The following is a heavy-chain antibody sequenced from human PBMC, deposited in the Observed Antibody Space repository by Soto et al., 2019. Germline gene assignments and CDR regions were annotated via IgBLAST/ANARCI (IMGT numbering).Heavy chain of an antibody. CDR2: IYYSGST. J-gene: IGHJ6*02. CDR3: ARLSVEVAAAIFPYYDYGMDV. D-gene: IGHD2-15*01. CDR1: GGSISSSSYY. Sequence: QLQLQESGPGLVKPSETLSLTCTVSGGSISSSSYYWGWIRQPPGKGLEWIGSIYYSGSTYYNPSLKSRVTISVDTSKNQFSLKLGSVTAADTAVYYSARLSVEVAAAIFPYYDYGMDVWGQGTTVTVSS. V-gene: IGHV4-39*01.